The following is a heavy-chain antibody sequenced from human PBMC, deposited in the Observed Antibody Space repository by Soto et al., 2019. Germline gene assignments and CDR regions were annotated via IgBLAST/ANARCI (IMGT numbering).Heavy chain of an antibody. J-gene: IGHJ6*02. CDR3: ARPSYALNWDFHYGMQV. V-gene: IGHV4-34*01. D-gene: IGHD2-2*01. CDR1: GGSFSGYY. CDR2: INQSANN. Sequence: SETLSLTCAVSGGSFSGYYWTWIRQIPGKGLEWIGEINQSANNKYNPSLMSRVTMSVDTSRNQFSLKLRYVTAADTAVYYCARPSYALNWDFHYGMQVWGQGTSVTVS.